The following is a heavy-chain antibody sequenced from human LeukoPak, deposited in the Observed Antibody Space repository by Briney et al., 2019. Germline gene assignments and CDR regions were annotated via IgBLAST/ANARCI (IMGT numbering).Heavy chain of an antibody. Sequence: GGSLRLSCRASGFDFNIYSMNWVRQAPGKGLEWVSVIRAEGDPTHYADSVKGRFTISRDNAKNSLYLQMNSLRAEDTALYYCAKDIVQYYDSSGYFDYWGQGTLATVSS. D-gene: IGHD3-22*01. CDR3: AKDIVQYYDSSGYFDY. J-gene: IGHJ4*02. CDR2: IRAEGDPT. V-gene: IGHV3-43*02. CDR1: GFDFNIYS.